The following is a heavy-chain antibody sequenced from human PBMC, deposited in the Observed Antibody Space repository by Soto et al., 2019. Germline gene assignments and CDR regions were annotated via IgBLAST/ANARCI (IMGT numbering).Heavy chain of an antibody. CDR3: ARMLRGDLYGMDV. V-gene: IGHV3-30-3*01. D-gene: IGHD3-10*01. CDR1: EFIFNNYA. Sequence: QPGGSLRLSCAASEFIFNNYAMHWVRQAPGRGLEWVAMVSYDGSVKYYAESVKGRFIISRDNSKDTLYLQMNSLSGEDTAVYYCARMLRGDLYGMDVWGPGTTVTVSS. J-gene: IGHJ6*02. CDR2: VSYDGSVK.